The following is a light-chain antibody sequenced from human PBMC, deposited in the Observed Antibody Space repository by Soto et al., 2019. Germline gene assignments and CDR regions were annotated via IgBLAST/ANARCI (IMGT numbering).Light chain of an antibody. Sequence: QSALTQPASVSGSPGQSITISCTGTSSDVGGYNSVSWYQQHPDKAPQLKIFDVSNRPSGISDRFSGSKSGNTASLTISGLQVEDGADYYCSSYTSTNTLIFGGGTKLTVL. CDR3: SSYTSTNTLI. V-gene: IGLV2-14*03. CDR2: DVS. CDR1: SSDVGGYNS. J-gene: IGLJ2*01.